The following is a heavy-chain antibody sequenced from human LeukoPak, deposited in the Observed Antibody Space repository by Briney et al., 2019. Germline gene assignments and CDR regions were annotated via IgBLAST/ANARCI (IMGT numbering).Heavy chain of an antibody. D-gene: IGHD2-15*01. J-gene: IGHJ6*03. CDR2: IYTSGST. CDR3: ARGIVVVAQLGFYFYYMDV. CDR1: GGSISSGSYY. V-gene: IGHV4-61*02. Sequence: PSETLSLTCTVSGGSISSGSYYWSWIRQPAGKGLEWIGRIYTSGSTNYNPSLKSRVTISVDTSKHQFSLKLSSVTAADTAVYYCARGIVVVAQLGFYFYYMDVWGKGTTVTISS.